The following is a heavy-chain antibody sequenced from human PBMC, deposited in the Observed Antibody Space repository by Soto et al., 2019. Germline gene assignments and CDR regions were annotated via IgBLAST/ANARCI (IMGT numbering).Heavy chain of an antibody. CDR2: ISYEGSNK. Sequence: QVQLVESGGGVVQPGRSLRLSCAASGFTFGSYAMHWVRQAPGKGLEWVAVISYEGSNKYYADSVKGRFTISRDNSKNTLYLQMNSLRAEDTAVYYCARDPMGRYYGSGSYYFDYWGQGTLVTVSS. CDR1: GFTFGSYA. D-gene: IGHD3-10*01. CDR3: ARDPMGRYYGSGSYYFDY. J-gene: IGHJ4*02. V-gene: IGHV3-30-3*01.